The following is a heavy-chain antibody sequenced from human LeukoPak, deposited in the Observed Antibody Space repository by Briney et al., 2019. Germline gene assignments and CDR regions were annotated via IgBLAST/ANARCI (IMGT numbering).Heavy chain of an antibody. J-gene: IGHJ6*03. CDR1: GFTFDNYA. V-gene: IGHV3-74*01. D-gene: IGHD3-9*01. CDR2: INTDGSKT. CDR3: AKDEALSAYDILTGYLAKNYYYYYMDV. Sequence: GGSLRLSCAASGFTFDNYAMHWVRQVPGKGLEWVSGINTDGSKTTYADSVKGRFTMSRDSAKNTLYLQMNSLRAEDTAVYYCAKDEALSAYDILTGYLAKNYYYYYMDVWGKGTTVTVSS.